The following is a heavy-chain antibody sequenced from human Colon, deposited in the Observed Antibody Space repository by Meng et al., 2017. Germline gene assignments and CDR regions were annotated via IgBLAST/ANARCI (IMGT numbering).Heavy chain of an antibody. CDR3: ARDNWGSLDY. D-gene: IGHD7-27*01. V-gene: IGHV4-61*01. CDR1: GAPVSDTNYA. Sequence: QVGRQGSAPGLARPSGTLSLTCTVSGAPVSDTNYAWSWIRQPPGKGLEWIGYGSTNHNPSLKSRVTISVDTSKNQFSLTLNSVTAADTAVYYCARDNWGSLDYWGQGTLVTVSS. CDR2: GST. J-gene: IGHJ4*02.